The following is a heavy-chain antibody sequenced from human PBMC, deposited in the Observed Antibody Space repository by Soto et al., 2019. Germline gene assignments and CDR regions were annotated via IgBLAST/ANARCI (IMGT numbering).Heavy chain of an antibody. Sequence: LPETLSLTCTVSGGSMSPYYWSWIRQAPGVGLEWIAYVYYSGCTHYNPSLKSRVTITRDLSTNTIYMDLSGLRSEDTAVYYCAASPSFWQNYYYGAMDVWGQGTTVTVSS. CDR3: AASPSFWQNYYYGAMDV. V-gene: IGHV4-59*03. CDR2: VYYSGCT. J-gene: IGHJ6*02. CDR1: GGSMSPYY.